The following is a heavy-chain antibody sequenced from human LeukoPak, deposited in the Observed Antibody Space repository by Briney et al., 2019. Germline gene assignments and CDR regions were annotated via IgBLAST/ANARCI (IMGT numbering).Heavy chain of an antibody. CDR1: GFTFSSYW. CDR2: IKQDGSEK. V-gene: IGHV3-7*01. D-gene: IGHD2-2*01. Sequence: PGGSLRLSCAASGFTFSSYWMSWVRQAPGKGLEWVANIKQDGSEKYYVDSVKGRFTISRDNAKNSLYPQMNSLRAEDTAVYYCARERVVPAADYYYYYMDVWGKGTTVTVSS. J-gene: IGHJ6*03. CDR3: ARERVVPAADYYYYYMDV.